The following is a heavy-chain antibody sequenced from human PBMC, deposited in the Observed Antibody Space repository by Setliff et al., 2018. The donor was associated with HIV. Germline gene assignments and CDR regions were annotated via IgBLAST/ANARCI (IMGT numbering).Heavy chain of an antibody. J-gene: IGHJ4*02. Sequence: ASVKVSCKTSRGTFTSYAFTWVRQAPGQGLEWMGWISAYNGNTNYEQKLHGRVTMTTDTSTTTAYMELRSLISEYTAVYYCARDREYYYDNSGSPSFDYWGQGTLVTVSS. CDR2: ISAYNGNT. CDR1: RGTFTSYA. D-gene: IGHD3-22*01. CDR3: ARDREYYYDNSGSPSFDY. V-gene: IGHV1-18*01.